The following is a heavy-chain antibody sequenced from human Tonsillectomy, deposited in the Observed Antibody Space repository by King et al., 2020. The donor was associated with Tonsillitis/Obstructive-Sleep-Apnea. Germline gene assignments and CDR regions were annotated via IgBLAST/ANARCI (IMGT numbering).Heavy chain of an antibody. CDR3: ARSPGTGWRDRIYYSYYYIDV. V-gene: IGHV3-30*04. D-gene: IGHD1/OR15-1a*01. Sequence: VQLVESGGGVVQPGRSLRLSCAASGFTFSSYAMHWVRQAPGKGLEWVAVISYDGSDKYYADSVKGRFTISRDNSKNTLYLQMNSLRAEDTAVYYCARSPGTGWRDRIYYSYYYIDVWGKGTTVTVSS. CDR2: ISYDGSDK. CDR1: GFTFSSYA. J-gene: IGHJ6*03.